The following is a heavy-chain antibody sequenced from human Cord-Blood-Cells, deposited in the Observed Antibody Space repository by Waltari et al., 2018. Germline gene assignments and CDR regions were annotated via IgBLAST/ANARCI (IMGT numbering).Heavy chain of an antibody. J-gene: IGHJ4*02. D-gene: IGHD2-8*01. CDR3: AILSYVSVDY. Sequence: QVQLQQWGAGLLKPSETLSLTCAVYGGSFSGYYWSWIRQPPGKGREWIGENKHSGSANYDPCLMGRVTISVDTSKNQFSLMLSAVTAADTAVYDCAILSYVSVDYWGQGTLVTVSS. V-gene: IGHV4-34*01. CDR2: NKHSGSA. CDR1: GGSFSGYY.